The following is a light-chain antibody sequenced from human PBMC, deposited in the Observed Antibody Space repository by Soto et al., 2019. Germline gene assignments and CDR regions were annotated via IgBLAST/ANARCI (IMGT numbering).Light chain of an antibody. J-gene: IGKJ1*01. V-gene: IGKV1-5*03. CDR3: QQYNSYWT. CDR1: QSISSW. CDR2: KAS. Sequence: DIQMTQSPSTLSASVGDRVTITCRASQSISSWLAWYQQKPGKAPKLLIYKASSLESGVPSMFSRSGSGTEFTLTISSLQPDDFANYYCQQYNSYWTFGQGTKVEMK.